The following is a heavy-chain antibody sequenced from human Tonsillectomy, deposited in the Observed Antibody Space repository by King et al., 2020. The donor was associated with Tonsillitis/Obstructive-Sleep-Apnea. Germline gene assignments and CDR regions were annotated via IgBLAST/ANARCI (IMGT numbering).Heavy chain of an antibody. CDR3: ARGQSYSYYYMDV. CDR2: ISSGGSAI. V-gene: IGHV3-11*01. CDR1: GFTFSDYY. J-gene: IGHJ6*03. Sequence: QVQLVESGGGLVRPGGSLRLSCAASGFTFSDYYMSWIRQAPGKGLEWVSYISSGGSAIFYADSMKGRFTISRDNAKNSLYLQVNSLRVEDTAVYYCARGQSYSYYYMDVWGKGTTVTVSS.